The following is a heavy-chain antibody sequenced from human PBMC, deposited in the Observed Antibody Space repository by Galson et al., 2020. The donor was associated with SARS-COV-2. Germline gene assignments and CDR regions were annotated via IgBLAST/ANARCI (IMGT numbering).Heavy chain of an antibody. CDR3: ARDGPYYYDNSGYYGSDGMDV. D-gene: IGHD3-22*01. J-gene: IGHJ6*02. V-gene: IGHV4-39*07. CDR2: IYYSGST. CDR1: GGSISSSSYY. Sequence: SETLSLTCTVSGGSISSSSYYWGWIRQPPGKGLEWIGSIYYSGSTYYNPSLKSRVTISVDTSKNQFSLKLSSVTAADTAVYYCARDGPYYYDNSGYYGSDGMDVWGQGTTVTVSS.